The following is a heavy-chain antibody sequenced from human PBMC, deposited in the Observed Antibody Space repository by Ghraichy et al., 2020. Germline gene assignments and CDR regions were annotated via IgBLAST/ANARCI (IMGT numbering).Heavy chain of an antibody. CDR2: INHSGST. D-gene: IGHD3-10*01. Sequence: SETLSLTCAVYGGSFSGYYWSWIRQPPGKGLEWIGEINHSGSTNYNPSLKSRVTISVDTSKNQFSLKLSSVTAADTAVYYCARGGTYYYGSGSYRARGWFDPWGQGTLVTVSS. CDR1: GGSFSGYY. CDR3: ARGGTYYYGSGSYRARGWFDP. J-gene: IGHJ5*02. V-gene: IGHV4-34*01.